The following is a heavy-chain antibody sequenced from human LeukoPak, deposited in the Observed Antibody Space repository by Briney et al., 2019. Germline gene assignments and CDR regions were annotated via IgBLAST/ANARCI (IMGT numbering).Heavy chain of an antibody. V-gene: IGHV4-34*01. CDR2: INHSGST. CDR1: GGSFSGYY. Sequence: PSETLSLTCAVYGGSFSGYYWSWIRQPPGKGLEWIGEINHSGSTNYNPSLKSRVTISVDTSKNQFSLKLSSVTAADTAVYYCASRADVWASGYTFDYWGQGTLLTVSS. D-gene: IGHD3-22*01. J-gene: IGHJ4*02. CDR3: ASRADVWASGYTFDY.